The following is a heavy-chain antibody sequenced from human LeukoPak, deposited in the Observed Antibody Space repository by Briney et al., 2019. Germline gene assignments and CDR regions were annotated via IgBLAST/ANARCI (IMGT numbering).Heavy chain of an antibody. J-gene: IGHJ5*02. Sequence: PGGSLRLSCAASGFTFEDYFIHWVRRAPGKGLEWVSGISWNSANIAYMDSVKGRFTISRDSAKKSLYLQMNSLRAEDTAVYYCARAADCSGGSCYSRNWFDPWGQGTLVTVSS. CDR2: ISWNSANI. V-gene: IGHV3-9*01. CDR3: ARAADCSGGSCYSRNWFDP. D-gene: IGHD2-15*01. CDR1: GFTFEDYF.